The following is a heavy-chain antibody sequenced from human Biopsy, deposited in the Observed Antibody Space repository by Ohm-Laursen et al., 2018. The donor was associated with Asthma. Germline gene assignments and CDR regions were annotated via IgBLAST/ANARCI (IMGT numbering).Heavy chain of an antibody. V-gene: IGHV4-31*03. CDR1: GVSITSGGCC. CDR3: ASIPRRSGSYFVDY. CDR2: IHHSGTS. Sequence: TLSLTCTGSGVSITSGGCCWNWIRQHPGKGREWIGYIHHSGTSYFNPSLKSRVSFSRDTSKNQFSLRLSSVTAADTAMYYCASIPRRSGSYFVDYWGQGTLVTVSS. J-gene: IGHJ4*02. D-gene: IGHD3-22*01.